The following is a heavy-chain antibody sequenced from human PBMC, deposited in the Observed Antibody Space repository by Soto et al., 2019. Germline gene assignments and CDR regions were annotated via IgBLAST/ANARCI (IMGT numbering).Heavy chain of an antibody. Sequence: HVQLVQSGAEVKKPGASVKVSCKASGYTFTSYGISWVRQAPGQGLEWMGWISAYNGNTNYAQKLQGRVTMTTDTSTSTAYMELRSLRSDDTAVYYCARQSVRYFDTGPYGMDVWGQGTTVTVS. V-gene: IGHV1-18*01. D-gene: IGHD3-9*01. J-gene: IGHJ6*02. CDR1: GYTFTSYG. CDR2: ISAYNGNT. CDR3: ARQSVRYFDTGPYGMDV.